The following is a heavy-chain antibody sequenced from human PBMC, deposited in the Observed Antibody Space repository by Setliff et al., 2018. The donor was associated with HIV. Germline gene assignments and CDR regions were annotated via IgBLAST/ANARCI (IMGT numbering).Heavy chain of an antibody. D-gene: IGHD2-21*02. CDR2: IHASGKT. CDR1: ADTDFY. V-gene: IGHV4-4*09. Sequence: KPSETLSLTCTLSADTDFYWNWIRQPPGKGLEWIGYIHASGKTNYNTPLKGRVTLALDTSEMHFSLHLTSVTAADTAVYYCATLDPSGGNFLAYWGQGTLVTVSS. J-gene: IGHJ4*02. CDR3: ATLDPSGGNFLAY.